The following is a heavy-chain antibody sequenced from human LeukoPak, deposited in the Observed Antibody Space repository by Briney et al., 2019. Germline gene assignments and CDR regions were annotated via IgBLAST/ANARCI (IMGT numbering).Heavy chain of an antibody. V-gene: IGHV1-69*04. Sequence: GASVNLSCKASGGTFSSYAISWVRQAPGPGLEWMGRIIPIFGIANYAQKFQGRVTITADKSTSTAYMELSSLRSEDTAVYYCARDPYYYGSGSPLNDWYFDLWGRGTLVTVSS. CDR3: ARDPYYYGSGSPLNDWYFDL. CDR1: GGTFSSYA. J-gene: IGHJ2*01. D-gene: IGHD3-10*01. CDR2: IIPIFGIA.